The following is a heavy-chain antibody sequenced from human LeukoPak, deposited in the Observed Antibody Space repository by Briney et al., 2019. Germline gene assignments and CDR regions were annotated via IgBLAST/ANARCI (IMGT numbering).Heavy chain of an antibody. CDR3: AKDSGDYGGYIFDY. CDR1: GFTFDDYA. Sequence: PGRSLRLSCAASGFTFDDYAMHWVRQAPGKGLEWVSGISWNSGSIGYADSVKGRFTISRDNAKNSLYLQMNSLRAEDMALYYCAKDSGDYGGYIFDYWGQGTLVTVSS. CDR2: ISWNSGSI. V-gene: IGHV3-9*03. D-gene: IGHD4-17*01. J-gene: IGHJ4*02.